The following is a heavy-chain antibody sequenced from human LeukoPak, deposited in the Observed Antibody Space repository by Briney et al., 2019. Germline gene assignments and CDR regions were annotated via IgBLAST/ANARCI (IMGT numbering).Heavy chain of an antibody. V-gene: IGHV3-21*01. CDR3: AREDSSGWYEDLTWDYYYYYMDV. CDR2: ISSSSSYI. D-gene: IGHD6-19*01. CDR1: GFTFSSYS. Sequence: GGSLRLSCAASGFTFSSYSMNWVRQAPGKGLEWVSSISSSSSYIYYADSVKGRFTISRDNAKNSLYLQMNSLRAEDTAVYYCAREDSSGWYEDLTWDYYYYYMDVWGKGTTVTVSS. J-gene: IGHJ6*03.